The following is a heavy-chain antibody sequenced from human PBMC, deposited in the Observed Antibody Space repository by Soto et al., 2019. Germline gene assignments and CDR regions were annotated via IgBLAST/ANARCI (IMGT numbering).Heavy chain of an antibody. J-gene: IGHJ6*03. CDR1: GYTFTNYG. V-gene: IGHV1-18*01. D-gene: IGHD6-6*01. Sequence: VQLLQSGAEVKKPGASVKVSCKASGYTFTNYGITWVRQAPGQGLEWMGWISAYNGDTHYTQRLQGGVTMTADTSTSTAYMELRGLRSDDTAVYYWARVRQLVGYFYYYKDIWGKVTTVTVSS. CDR3: ARVRQLVGYFYYYKDI. CDR2: ISAYNGDT.